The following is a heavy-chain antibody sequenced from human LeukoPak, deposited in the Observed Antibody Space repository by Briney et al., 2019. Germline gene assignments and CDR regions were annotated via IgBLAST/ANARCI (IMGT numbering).Heavy chain of an antibody. CDR3: ASSTTLGAFDI. Sequence: GGSLRLSCAASGFTFSTYPMHWVRQAPGRGLEWVAIISYDGSNWYSADSVKGRFTISRDNAKNSLYLQMNSLRAEDTAVYYCASSTTLGAFDIWGQGTMVTVSS. CDR1: GFTFSTYP. V-gene: IGHV3-30-3*01. J-gene: IGHJ3*02. D-gene: IGHD1-7*01. CDR2: ISYDGSNW.